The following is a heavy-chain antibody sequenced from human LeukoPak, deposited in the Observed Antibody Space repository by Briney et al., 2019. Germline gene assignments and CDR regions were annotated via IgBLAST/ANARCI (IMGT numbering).Heavy chain of an antibody. CDR1: GFTFSSYA. D-gene: IGHD2-2*01. Sequence: SGGSLRLSCAASGFTFSSYAMSWVRQAPGKGLEWVSAISGSGGSTYYADSVKGRFTISRDNSKNTLYLQMNSLRAEDTALYYCARDIGASTSRGWFDPWGQGILVTVSS. V-gene: IGHV3-23*01. CDR3: ARDIGASTSRGWFDP. J-gene: IGHJ5*02. CDR2: ISGSGGST.